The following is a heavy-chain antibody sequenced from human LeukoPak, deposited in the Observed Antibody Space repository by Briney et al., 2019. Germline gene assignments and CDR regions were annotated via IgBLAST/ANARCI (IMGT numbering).Heavy chain of an antibody. J-gene: IGHJ6*02. CDR2: ISGSGGYT. CDR3: AKGRGEYYHYGMDV. D-gene: IGHD5-24*01. V-gene: IGHV3-23*01. CDR1: GFTFSSYA. Sequence: PGGSLRPSCAASGFTFSSYAMSWVRQAPGKGLEWVSDISGSGGYTYYADSVKGRFTISRDNSKNTLYLQMNSLRVEDTAEYHCAKGRGEYYHYGMDVWGQGTTVTVSS.